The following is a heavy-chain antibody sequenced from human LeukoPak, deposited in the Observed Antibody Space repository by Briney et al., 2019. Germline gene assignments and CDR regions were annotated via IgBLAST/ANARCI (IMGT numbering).Heavy chain of an antibody. CDR2: IYYSEST. V-gene: IGHV4-59*01. CDR1: GGSISSYY. J-gene: IGHJ5*02. Sequence: SETLSLTRTVSGGSISSYYWSWIRQPPGKGLEWIGNIYYSESTNYNPSLKSRVTISVDTSKNQFSLKLSSVTAADTAVYYCASGLLYGSRDGRWFDPGGKEPRVTVSS. D-gene: IGHD3-10*01. CDR3: ASGLLYGSRDGRWFDP.